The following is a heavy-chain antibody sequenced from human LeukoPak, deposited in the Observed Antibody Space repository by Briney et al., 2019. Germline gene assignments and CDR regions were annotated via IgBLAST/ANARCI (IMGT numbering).Heavy chain of an antibody. J-gene: IGHJ3*02. D-gene: IGHD2-2*01. CDR1: GGSISSGGYY. CDR3: ARFYQLRDDAFDI. CDR2: IYHSGST. V-gene: IGHV4-30-2*01. Sequence: SETLSLTCTVSGGSISSGGYYWSWIRQPPGKGLEWIGYIYHSGSTYYNPSLKSRVTISVDRSKNQFSLKLSSVTAADTAVYYCARFYQLRDDAFDIWGQGTMVTVSS.